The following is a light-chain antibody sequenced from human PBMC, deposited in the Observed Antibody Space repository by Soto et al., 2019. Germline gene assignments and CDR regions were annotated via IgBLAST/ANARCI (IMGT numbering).Light chain of an antibody. V-gene: IGLV1-44*01. CDR3: SSWDDSLDGPV. Sequence: VLTPPPPASGAPRGSGPISCFGRDFNIGSNFVSWYQRLPGTAPKLLIYSINQRPSGVPDRFSGSKSGTSASLTISGLQSEDEADYFCSSWDDSLDGPVFGGGTKVTVL. CDR1: DFNIGSNF. CDR2: SIN. J-gene: IGLJ3*02.